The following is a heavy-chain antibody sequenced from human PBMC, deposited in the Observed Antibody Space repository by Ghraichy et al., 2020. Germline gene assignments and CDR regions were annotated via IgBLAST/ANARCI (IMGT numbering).Heavy chain of an antibody. CDR2: IYYSGST. CDR3: ARNGDGYNFAGISSDWYFDL. V-gene: IGHV4-59*08. Sequence: SETLSLTCTVSGGSISSYYWSWIRQPPGKGLEWIGYIYYSGSTNYNPSLKSRVTISVDTSKNQFSLKLSSVTAADTAVYYCARNGDGYNFAGISSDWYFDLWGRGTLVTVSS. J-gene: IGHJ2*01. CDR1: GGSISSYY. D-gene: IGHD5-24*01.